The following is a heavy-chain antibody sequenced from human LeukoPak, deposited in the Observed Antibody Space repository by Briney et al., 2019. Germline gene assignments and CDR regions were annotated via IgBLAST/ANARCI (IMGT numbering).Heavy chain of an antibody. CDR3: VSGGYKLDY. CDR2: ISPNSGGT. J-gene: IGHJ4*02. CDR1: GYTFTGHY. Sequence: ASVKVSCKAPGYTFTGHYIHWVRQVPGQGPEWMGWISPNSGGTNYAQKFQGRVTMTRDTSITTGYLEVTRLRSDDTAVYFCVSGGYKLDYWGQGTQVTVFS. D-gene: IGHD5-24*01. V-gene: IGHV1-2*02.